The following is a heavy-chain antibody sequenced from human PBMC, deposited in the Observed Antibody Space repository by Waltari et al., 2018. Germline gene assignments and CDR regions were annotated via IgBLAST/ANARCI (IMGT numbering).Heavy chain of an antibody. V-gene: IGHV4-39*07. CDR1: GGSISSSSYY. Sequence: QLQLQESGPGLVKPSETLSLTCTVSGGSISSSSYYWGWIRQPPGKGLEWIGSIYYSGRTYYNPSLKSRVTISVDTSKNQFSLKLSSVTAADTAVYYCAISSHYYDSSGYYIDYWGQGTLVTVSS. CDR2: IYYSGRT. D-gene: IGHD3-22*01. J-gene: IGHJ4*02. CDR3: AISSHYYDSSGYYIDY.